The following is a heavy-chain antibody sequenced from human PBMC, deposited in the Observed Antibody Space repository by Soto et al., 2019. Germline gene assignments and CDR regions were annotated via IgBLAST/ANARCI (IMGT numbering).Heavy chain of an antibody. V-gene: IGHV3-64*01. CDR2: ISLNGDNT. CDR1: GFTFSRYF. J-gene: IGHJ3*02. CDR3: AKDGPYDTTLGAFDI. Sequence: GGSLTLSCAASGFTFSRYFMHWGRQAPGKGLEYVSAISLNGDNTYYANSAKGRFTISRDNSRNTLYLQMGSLRAEDTAVYYCAKDGPYDTTLGAFDIWGQGTMVTVSS. D-gene: IGHD3-22*01.